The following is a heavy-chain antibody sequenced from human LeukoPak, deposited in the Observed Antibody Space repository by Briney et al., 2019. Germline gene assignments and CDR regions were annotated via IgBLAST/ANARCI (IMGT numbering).Heavy chain of an antibody. CDR1: GFTFSSYA. Sequence: GRSLRLSCAASGFTFSSYAMHWVRQAPGKGLEWVSFISSSSSTMYYADSVKGRFTISRDNAKNSVYVQMNSLRAEDTAVYYCARDGGSSWYGAFDIWGQGTMVTVSS. D-gene: IGHD6-13*01. J-gene: IGHJ3*02. CDR3: ARDGGSSWYGAFDI. CDR2: ISSSSSTM. V-gene: IGHV3-48*01.